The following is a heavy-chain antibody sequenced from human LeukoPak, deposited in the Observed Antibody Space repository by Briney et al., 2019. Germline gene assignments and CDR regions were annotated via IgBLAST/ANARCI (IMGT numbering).Heavy chain of an antibody. CDR1: GYTFTKYG. CDR3: ARTGIDYGDYGLLDY. D-gene: IGHD4-17*01. V-gene: IGHV1-18*01. J-gene: IGHJ4*02. CDR2: ISAYNGHT. Sequence: ASVKVSCKASGYTFTKYGITWVRQAPGQGPEWVGWISAYNGHTESAQKFQGRVTMTTDTSTNTAYMELRSLRSDDTAVYYCARTGIDYGDYGLLDYWGKGSLVTVSS.